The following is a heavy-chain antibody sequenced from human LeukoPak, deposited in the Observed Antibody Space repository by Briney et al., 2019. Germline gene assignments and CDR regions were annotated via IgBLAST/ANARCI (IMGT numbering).Heavy chain of an antibody. J-gene: IGHJ4*02. CDR3: ARSRGSSGYYLIPYYFDY. V-gene: IGHV4-34*01. CDR2: INHSGST. CDR1: GGSFSGYY. Sequence: PSETLSLTCAVYGGSFSGYYWSWIRQPPGKGLKWIGEINHSGSTNYNPSLKSRVTISVDTSKNQFSLKLSSVTAADTAVYYCARSRGSSGYYLIPYYFDYWGQGTLVTVSS. D-gene: IGHD3-22*01.